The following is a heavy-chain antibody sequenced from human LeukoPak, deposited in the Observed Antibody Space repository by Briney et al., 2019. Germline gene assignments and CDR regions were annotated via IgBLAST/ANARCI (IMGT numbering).Heavy chain of an antibody. CDR2: ISVYNGNT. V-gene: IGHV1-18*01. D-gene: IGHD3-10*01. CDR1: GYTFSSYG. Sequence: ASVKVSCKASGYTFSSYGFSWVRQAPGQGLEWMGWISVYNGNTNYAQKLQGRVTMTTDTSTSTAYMEVRSLRSDDTAVYYCARDYGSGSPLDYWGQGTLVTVSS. J-gene: IGHJ4*02. CDR3: ARDYGSGSPLDY.